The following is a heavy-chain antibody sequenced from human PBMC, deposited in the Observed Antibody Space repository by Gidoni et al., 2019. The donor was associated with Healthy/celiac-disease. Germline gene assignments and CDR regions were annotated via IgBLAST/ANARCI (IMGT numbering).Heavy chain of an antibody. CDR1: GGSFSGYY. V-gene: IGHV4-34*01. CDR3: ARGRGRIHYYYYMDV. CDR2: INHSGST. Sequence: QVQLQQWGAGLLKPSETLSLTCAVYGGSFSGYYWSWIRQPPGKGLEWIGEINHSGSTNYNPSLKSRVTISVDTSKNQFSLKLSSVTAADTAVYYCARGRGRIHYYYYMDVWGKGTTVTVSS. J-gene: IGHJ6*03.